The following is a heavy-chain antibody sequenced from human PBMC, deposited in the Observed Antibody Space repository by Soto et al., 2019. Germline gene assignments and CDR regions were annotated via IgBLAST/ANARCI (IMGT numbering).Heavy chain of an antibody. D-gene: IGHD4-17*01. J-gene: IGHJ4*02. Sequence: SVKVSCKASGGSFSTYGINWVRLAPGQGLEWMGGIIPKFGTTNYAQKFQGRVKITADESTNTAYMELNYLRSEDTAVYFCARELDPYYGGNSLSLDHWGQGTQVTVSS. CDR2: IIPKFGTT. V-gene: IGHV1-69*13. CDR1: GGSFSTYG. CDR3: ARELDPYYGGNSLSLDH.